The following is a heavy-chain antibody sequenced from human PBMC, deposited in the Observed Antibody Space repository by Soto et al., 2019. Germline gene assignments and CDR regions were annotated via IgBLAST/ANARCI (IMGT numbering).Heavy chain of an antibody. J-gene: IGHJ4*02. V-gene: IGHV2-5*02. D-gene: IGHD3-22*01. CDR2: IYWDDDK. Sequence: QIALKESGPTLVKPTQTLTLTCTFSGFSLSTSGVGVGWIRQPPGKALEWLALIYWDDDKRYSRSLKSRLTITKDTSKNQVVLTMTNMDPVDTATYYCAHQHYYDSSGYYFDYWGQGTLVTVSS. CDR1: GFSLSTSGVG. CDR3: AHQHYYDSSGYYFDY.